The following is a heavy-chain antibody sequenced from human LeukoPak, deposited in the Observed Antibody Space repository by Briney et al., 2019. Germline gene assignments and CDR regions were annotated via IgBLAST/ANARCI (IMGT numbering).Heavy chain of an antibody. J-gene: IGHJ4*02. Sequence: PSETLSLTCAVYGGSLSGYSWSWIRQPPGKGLEWIGEINHSGSTNYNPSLKSRVTISVDTSKNQFSLKLSSVTAADTAVYYCARRLKVTPFDYWGQGTLVTVSS. V-gene: IGHV4-34*01. CDR3: ARRLKVTPFDY. D-gene: IGHD2-21*02. CDR1: GGSLSGYS. CDR2: INHSGST.